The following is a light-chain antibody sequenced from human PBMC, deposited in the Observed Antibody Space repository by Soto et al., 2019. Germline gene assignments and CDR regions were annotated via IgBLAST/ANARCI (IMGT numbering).Light chain of an antibody. CDR3: GTWDNSLSVVV. CDR1: SSNIGNNY. CDR2: DNN. Sequence: QSVLTQPPSVSAAPGQKVTISCSGRSSNIGNNYVSWYQQLPGTAPKLLIYDNNKRPSGIPDRFFGSKTGTSATLGITGLQTGDGADYYCGTWDNSLSVVVFGGGTKVTVL. V-gene: IGLV1-51*01. J-gene: IGLJ2*01.